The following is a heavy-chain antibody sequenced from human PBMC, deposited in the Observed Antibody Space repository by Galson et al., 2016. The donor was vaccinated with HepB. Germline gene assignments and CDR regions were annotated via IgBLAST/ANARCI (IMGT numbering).Heavy chain of an antibody. CDR2: ISSSSSYI. V-gene: IGHV3-21*01. J-gene: IGHJ6*02. CDR1: GFTFSSYS. Sequence: SLRLSCAASGFTFSSYSMNWVRQAPGKGLEWVSSISSSSSYIYYADSVKGRFTISRDNAKNSLYLQMNSLRAEDTAVYYCARVQQPETGDYGMDVWGQGTTVTVSS. CDR3: ARVQQPETGDYGMDV. D-gene: IGHD6-13*01.